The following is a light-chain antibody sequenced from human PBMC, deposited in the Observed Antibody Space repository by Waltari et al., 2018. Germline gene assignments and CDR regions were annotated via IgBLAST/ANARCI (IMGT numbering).Light chain of an antibody. CDR3: QQYYSTPQT. CDR1: QSVLDSSNNRNY. Sequence: DIVMTQSPDSLAVSLGERATINRKSSQSVLDSSNNRNYLAWYQRKPGQPPKMLIYWASTRESGVPDRFSGSGSGTDFTLTISSLQAEDVAVYYCQQYYSTPQTFGQGTNVEIE. CDR2: WAS. J-gene: IGKJ1*01. V-gene: IGKV4-1*01.